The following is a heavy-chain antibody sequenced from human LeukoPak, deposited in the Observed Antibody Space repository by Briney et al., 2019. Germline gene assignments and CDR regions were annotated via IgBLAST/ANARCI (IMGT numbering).Heavy chain of an antibody. CDR2: IKQDGSEK. V-gene: IGHV3-7*01. D-gene: IGHD2-2*01. CDR3: ARDVDQLFDAFDI. Sequence: QSGGSLRLSCAASGFTFSSYWMSWVRQAPGKGLEWVANIKQDGSEKYYVDSVKGRFTISRDNAKNSLYLQMNSLRAEDTAVYYCARDVDQLFDAFDIWGQGTMVTVSS. CDR1: GFTFSSYW. J-gene: IGHJ3*02.